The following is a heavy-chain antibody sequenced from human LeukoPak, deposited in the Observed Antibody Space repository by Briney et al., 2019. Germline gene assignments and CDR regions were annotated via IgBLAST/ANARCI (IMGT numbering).Heavy chain of an antibody. Sequence: GGSLRLSCAASGFTFSSYGMHWVRQAPGKGLEWVAVIWYDGSNKYYADSVKGRFTISRDISRNTLYLQMNSLRAEDTAVYYCARDYRGWTFYYYGMDVWGQGTTVTVSS. CDR3: ARDYRGWTFYYYGMDV. CDR1: GFTFSSYG. D-gene: IGHD6-19*01. V-gene: IGHV3-33*01. CDR2: IWYDGSNK. J-gene: IGHJ6*02.